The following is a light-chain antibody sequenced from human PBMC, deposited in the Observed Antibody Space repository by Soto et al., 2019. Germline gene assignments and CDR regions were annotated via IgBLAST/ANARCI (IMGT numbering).Light chain of an antibody. CDR3: RQALQTPRT. J-gene: IGKJ2*01. V-gene: IGKV2-28*01. CDR1: QSLLHSNGYNY. CDR2: LGS. Sequence: DIVMTQSPLSLPVTPGEPASISCRSSQSLLHSNGYNYLDWYLQKPGQSPQLLIYLGSNQASGVPDRFSGSGSGRDYTLKISRVEAEDVTVYYCRQALQTPRTFGQGTKLEIK.